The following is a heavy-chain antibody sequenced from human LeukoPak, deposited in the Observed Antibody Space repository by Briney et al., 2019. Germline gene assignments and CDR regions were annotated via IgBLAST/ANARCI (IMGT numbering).Heavy chain of an antibody. D-gene: IGHD3-10*01. J-gene: IGHJ4*02. CDR3: ARGFGTMVRGVNDY. CDR1: GFTFSSYS. V-gene: IGHV3-21*01. Sequence: PGGSLRLSCAASGFTFSSYSMNWVRQAPGKGLEWVSSISSSSSYIYYADSVKGRFTISRDNAKNSLYLQMNSLRAEDTAVYYCARGFGTMVRGVNDYWGQGTLVTVSS. CDR2: ISSSSSYI.